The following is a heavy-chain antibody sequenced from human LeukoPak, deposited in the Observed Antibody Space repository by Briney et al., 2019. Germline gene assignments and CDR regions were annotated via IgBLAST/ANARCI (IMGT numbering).Heavy chain of an antibody. D-gene: IGHD4/OR15-4a*01. CDR3: ARVGALNH. CDR2: IYTGGYT. J-gene: IGHJ4*02. V-gene: IGHV3-53*01. CDR1: GFTVSSNY. Sequence: GGSLRLSCAASGFTVSSNYMSWVRQAPGKGLEWVSVIYTGGYTYYADSVKGRFTISRDNSKNTLYLQVNSLRAEDTAVYYCARVGALNHWSQGTLVTVSS.